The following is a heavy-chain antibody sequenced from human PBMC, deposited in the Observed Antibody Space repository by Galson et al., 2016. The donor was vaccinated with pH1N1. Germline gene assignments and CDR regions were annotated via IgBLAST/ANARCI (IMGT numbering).Heavy chain of an antibody. J-gene: IGHJ1*01. Sequence: SLRLSCAASGFSFSSYGMHWVRQAPGKGLEWLALIWYDGTKQNYGDSVKGRVTISRDNSKNTPYLQLNSLRVETTAVYYCERDLGSTGYLKYWGPGILVIVSA. D-gene: IGHD3-9*01. CDR3: ERDLGSTGYLKY. V-gene: IGHV3-33*01. CDR1: GFSFSSYG. CDR2: IWYDGTKQ.